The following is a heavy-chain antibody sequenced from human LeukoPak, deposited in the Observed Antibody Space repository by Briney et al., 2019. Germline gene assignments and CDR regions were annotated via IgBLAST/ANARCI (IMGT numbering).Heavy chain of an antibody. D-gene: IGHD4-17*01. V-gene: IGHV3-21*01. CDR1: GFAFTTYS. J-gene: IGHJ4*02. CDR3: ARGHTAVTRHFDF. Sequence: GGSLRLSCEASGFAFTTYSMTWVRQAPGKGLEWVSIISSGSSAIFSADALKGRFTISRDDAKNLLYLDMNSLRAEDTAVYYCARGHTAVTRHFDFWGQGTLVTVSS. CDR2: ISSGSSAI.